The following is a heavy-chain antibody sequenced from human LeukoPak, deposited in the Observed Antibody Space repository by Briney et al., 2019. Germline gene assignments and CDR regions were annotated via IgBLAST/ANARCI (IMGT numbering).Heavy chain of an antibody. J-gene: IGHJ6*03. D-gene: IGHD4-17*01. Sequence: SVKSSCKASGGTFSSYAISWVRQAPGQGLEWMGGIIPIFGTANYAQKLQGRVTITADESTSTAYMELSSLRSEDTAVYYCARGTLDYGDYLPYYYYMDAWGKGTTVTVSS. CDR3: ARGTLDYGDYLPYYYYMDA. CDR2: IIPIFGTA. CDR1: GGTFSSYA. V-gene: IGHV1-69*13.